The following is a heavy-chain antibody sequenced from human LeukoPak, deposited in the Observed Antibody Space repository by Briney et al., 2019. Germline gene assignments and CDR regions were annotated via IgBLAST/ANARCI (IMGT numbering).Heavy chain of an antibody. CDR1: GYTFTSYY. J-gene: IGHJ4*02. Sequence: GASVKVSCKASGYTFTSYYLHWVRQAPGQGLEWMGIINPSGGSRSYAQKFQGRVTMTRDTSTSTVYMELSSLRFEDTAVYYCARGQGSGFCSGGSCYPPYYFDYWGQGTLVTVSS. CDR3: ARGQGSGFCSGGSCYPPYYFDY. V-gene: IGHV1-46*01. D-gene: IGHD2-15*01. CDR2: INPSGGSR.